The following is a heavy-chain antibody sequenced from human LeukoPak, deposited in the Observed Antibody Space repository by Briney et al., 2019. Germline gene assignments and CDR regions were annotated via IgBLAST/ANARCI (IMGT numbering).Heavy chain of an antibody. CDR3: ARVISYSGSYSYFDY. CDR2: ISAYNGNT. Sequence: ASVKVSCKASGYTFTSYGISWVRQAPGQGLEWMGWISAYNGNTNYAQKLQGRVTMTTDTSTSTAYMELRSLRSDDTAVYYCARVISYSGSYSYFDYWGQGTLVTVSS. V-gene: IGHV1-18*01. CDR1: GYTFTSYG. J-gene: IGHJ4*02. D-gene: IGHD1-26*01.